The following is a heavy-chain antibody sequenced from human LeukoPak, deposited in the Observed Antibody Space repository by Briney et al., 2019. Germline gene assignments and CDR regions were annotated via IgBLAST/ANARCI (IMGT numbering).Heavy chain of an antibody. CDR1: GGSISSSSYY. Sequence: PSETLSLTCTVSGGSISSSSYYWGWIRQPPGKGLEWIGSIYYSGSTYYNPSFKSRVTISVDTSKNQFSLKLSSVTAADTAVYYCARQSAIFGVVIIGAFDIWGQGTMVTVSS. V-gene: IGHV4-39*01. D-gene: IGHD3-3*01. CDR3: ARQSAIFGVVIIGAFDI. CDR2: IYYSGST. J-gene: IGHJ3*02.